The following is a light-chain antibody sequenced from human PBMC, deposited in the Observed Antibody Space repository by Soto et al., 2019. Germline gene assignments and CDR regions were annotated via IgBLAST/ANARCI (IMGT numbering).Light chain of an antibody. V-gene: IGLV4-69*01. Sequence: QSVLTQSPSASASLGASVKLTCTLSSGHSSYAIAWHQQQPEKGPRYLMKINSDGSHFKGDGIPDRFSGSSSGAERYLTISSLQSEDEADYYCQAWGTGIQVFGGGTKVTVL. CDR2: INSDGSH. J-gene: IGLJ2*01. CDR3: QAWGTGIQV. CDR1: SGHSSYA.